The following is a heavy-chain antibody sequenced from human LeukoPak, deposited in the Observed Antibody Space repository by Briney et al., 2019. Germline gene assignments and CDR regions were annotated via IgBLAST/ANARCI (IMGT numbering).Heavy chain of an antibody. CDR2: FKTKTDGGTT. D-gene: IGHD3-3*01. CDR1: GFTFTNAW. V-gene: IGHV3-15*01. Sequence: GGSLRLSCAASGFTFTNAWMSWVRQAPGKGLEWVGRFKTKTDGGTTDYAAPVKGRFTISRDASKNTLYLQMDSLKTGDTAMYYCTTDNWRGLDAFDIWGQGTMVTVSS. CDR3: TTDNWRGLDAFDI. J-gene: IGHJ3*02.